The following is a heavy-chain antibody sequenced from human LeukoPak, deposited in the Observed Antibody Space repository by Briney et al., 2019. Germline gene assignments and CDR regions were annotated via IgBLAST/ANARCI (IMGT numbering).Heavy chain of an antibody. J-gene: IGHJ6*04. D-gene: IGHD3-10*01. CDR2: ISWNSGSI. CDR3: ARGSLLWFGELLRPPPYYYGMDV. CDR1: GFTFDDYA. V-gene: IGHV3-9*01. Sequence: GGSLRLSCAASGFTFDDYAMRWVRQAPGKGLEWVSGISWNSGSIGYADSVKGRFTISRDNAKNSLYLQMNSLRAEDTAVYYCARGSLLWFGELLRPPPYYYGMDVWGKGTTVTVSS.